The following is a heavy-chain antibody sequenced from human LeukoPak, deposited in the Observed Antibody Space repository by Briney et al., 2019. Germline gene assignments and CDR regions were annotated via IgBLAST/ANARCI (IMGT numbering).Heavy chain of an antibody. Sequence: SDTPSLTCAVSGYSISSSNWWGWVRQPPGKGLEWIGYIHYSGSTYYNPSLMSRVTMSVDTSKHQFSLELSSVTAVDTAVYYCARKHRWNGLYYDYWGQGTLVTVSS. J-gene: IGHJ4*02. D-gene: IGHD1-1*01. CDR3: ARKHRWNGLYYDY. CDR1: GYSISSSNW. V-gene: IGHV4-28*01. CDR2: IHYSGST.